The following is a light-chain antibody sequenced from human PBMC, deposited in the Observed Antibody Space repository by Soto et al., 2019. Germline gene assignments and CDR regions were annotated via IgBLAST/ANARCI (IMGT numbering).Light chain of an antibody. J-gene: IGKJ1*01. Sequence: AIQMTQSPSSLSASVGDRVIITCRASQGIRNDLGWYQQKPGKAPKLLIYAASSLQSGVPLRFSGSGSGTDFTLTISSLQPEDFATYYCLQDYNYPRTFGQGTKVEIK. V-gene: IGKV1-6*01. CDR2: AAS. CDR3: LQDYNYPRT. CDR1: QGIRND.